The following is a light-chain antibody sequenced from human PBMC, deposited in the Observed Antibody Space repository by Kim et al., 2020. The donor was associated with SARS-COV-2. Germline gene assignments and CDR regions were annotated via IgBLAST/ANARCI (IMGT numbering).Light chain of an antibody. V-gene: IGKV3-15*01. CDR3: QQYKSWPPRRT. J-gene: IGKJ1*01. CDR2: GAA. Sequence: PGEGATVSCSARPSVSTNLAWYQQKPGQAPRLLLYGAAARTTGFPARFSGSGSGTEFTLTISSLQSEDYAVYYYQQYKSWPPRRTFGQGTKVDIK. CDR1: PSVSTN.